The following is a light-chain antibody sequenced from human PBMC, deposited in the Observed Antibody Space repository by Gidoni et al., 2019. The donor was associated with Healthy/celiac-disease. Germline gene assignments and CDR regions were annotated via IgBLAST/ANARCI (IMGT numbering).Light chain of an antibody. J-gene: IGKJ4*01. CDR1: QSVLYSSNNKNY. CDR2: WAS. V-gene: IGKV4-1*01. CDR3: QQYYSPLLT. Sequence: DIVMTQSPDSLAVSLGERATINCKSSQSVLYSSNNKNYLAWYQQKPGQPPKLLIYWASTRESGVPDRFSGSGSGTDFTLTISSLQAEDVAVYYCQQYYSPLLTFGGGTKVEIK.